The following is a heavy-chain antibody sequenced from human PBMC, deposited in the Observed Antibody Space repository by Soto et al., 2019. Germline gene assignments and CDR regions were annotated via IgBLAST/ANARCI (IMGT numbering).Heavy chain of an antibody. CDR3: TLDTATTYDGMDV. CDR2: IRSKTNSYAT. J-gene: IGHJ6*02. Sequence: EVQLVESGGGLVQPGGSLKLSCAASGFTFSGSAMHWVRQASGKGLEWVGRIRSKTNSYATAYAASVKGRFTISRDDSQNTAYLQMNSLKTEDTAVYYCTLDTATTYDGMDVWGQGTTVTVSS. V-gene: IGHV3-73*01. D-gene: IGHD5-18*01. CDR1: GFTFSGSA.